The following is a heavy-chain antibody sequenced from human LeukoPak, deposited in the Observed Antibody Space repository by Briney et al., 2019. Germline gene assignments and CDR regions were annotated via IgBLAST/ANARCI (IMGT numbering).Heavy chain of an antibody. D-gene: IGHD5-18*01. CDR2: ISGDGGST. CDR1: GFTFDVYA. Sequence: PGGSLRLSCAASGFTFDVYAMHWVRQAPGRGLGWVSLISGDGGSTYYADSVKGRFTISRDNSKNSLYLQMNSLRTEDTALYYCAKDMGREIQLWLLRYYYYGMDVWGQGTTVTVSS. J-gene: IGHJ6*02. V-gene: IGHV3-43*02. CDR3: AKDMGREIQLWLLRYYYYGMDV.